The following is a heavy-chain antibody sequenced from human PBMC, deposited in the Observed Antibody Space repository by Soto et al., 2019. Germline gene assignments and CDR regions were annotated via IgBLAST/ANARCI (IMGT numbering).Heavy chain of an antibody. CDR2: IYYSGST. J-gene: IGHJ4*02. V-gene: IGHV4-39*01. Sequence: SETLSLTCTVSGGSISSSSYYWGWIRQPPGKGLEWIGSIYYSGSTYYNPSLKSRVTISVDTSKNQFSLKLSSVTAADTAVYYCARRQDIVVVVAASFFDYWGQGTLVTVSS. CDR3: ARRQDIVVVVAASFFDY. CDR1: GGSISSSSYY. D-gene: IGHD2-15*01.